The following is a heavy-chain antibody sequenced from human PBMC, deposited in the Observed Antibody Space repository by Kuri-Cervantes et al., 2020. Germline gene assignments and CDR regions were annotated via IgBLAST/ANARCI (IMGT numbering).Heavy chain of an antibody. CDR1: GFTFSDHA. J-gene: IGHJ4*02. CDR3: AVDVGVGATLGLPVN. Sequence: GGSLRLSCAASGFTFSDHAMHWVRQASGKGLDWVAVISADGNLKYYADSVKGRFTISRDNSRNMLYLQMNSVRNEDTALYYCAVDVGVGATLGLPVNWGQGTLVTVSS. V-gene: IGHV3-30-3*01. CDR2: ISADGNLK. D-gene: IGHD1-26*01.